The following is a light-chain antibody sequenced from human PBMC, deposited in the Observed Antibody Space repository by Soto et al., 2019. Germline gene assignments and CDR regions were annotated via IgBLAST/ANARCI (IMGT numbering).Light chain of an antibody. J-gene: IGKJ3*01. CDR2: AAS. CDR3: QHANLFPIFT. CDR1: QGISSW. Sequence: DIQMTQSQSSVSASVGDRVTITCRASQGISSWLAWYQQKPGKAPKLLSYAASSLQSGVPSRFSGSESVTDFTLTISSLQPEDFATYDCQHANLFPIFTFGLSTKVDIK. V-gene: IGKV1D-12*01.